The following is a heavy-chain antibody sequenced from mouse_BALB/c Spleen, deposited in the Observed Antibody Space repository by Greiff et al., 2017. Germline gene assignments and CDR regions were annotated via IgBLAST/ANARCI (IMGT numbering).Heavy chain of an antibody. V-gene: IGHV1-5*01. Sequence: EVQLQQSGTVLARPGASVKMSCKASGYTFTSYWMHWVKQRPGQGLEWIGAIYPGNSDTSYNQKFKGKAKLTAVTSTSTAYMELSSLTNEDSAVYYCTRGGYDYDDFDYWGQGTTLTVSS. CDR2: IYPGNSDT. J-gene: IGHJ2*01. CDR1: GYTFTSYW. D-gene: IGHD2-4*01. CDR3: TRGGYDYDDFDY.